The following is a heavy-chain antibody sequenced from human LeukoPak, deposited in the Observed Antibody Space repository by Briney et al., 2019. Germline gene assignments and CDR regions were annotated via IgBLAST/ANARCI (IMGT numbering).Heavy chain of an antibody. Sequence: PGGSLRLSCAASGFTFSSYSMNWVRQAPGKGLEWVSSISSSSSYIYYAGSVKGRFTISRDNAKNSLYLQMNSLRAEDTAVYYCAKDCGGDCYWGRWSTEHDAFDIWGQGTMVTVSS. CDR1: GFTFSSYS. CDR3: AKDCGGDCYWGRWSTEHDAFDI. V-gene: IGHV3-21*04. D-gene: IGHD2-21*02. CDR2: ISSSSSYI. J-gene: IGHJ3*02.